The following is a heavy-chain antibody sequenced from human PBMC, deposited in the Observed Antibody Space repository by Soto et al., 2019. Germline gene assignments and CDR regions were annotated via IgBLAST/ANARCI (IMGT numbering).Heavy chain of an antibody. CDR2: ISYDGSNK. D-gene: IGHD3-10*01. J-gene: IGHJ4*02. V-gene: IGHV3-30-3*02. Sequence: GGSLRLSCAASGFTFSSYAMHWVRQAPGKGLEWVAVISYDGSNKYYADSVKGRFTISRDNSKNTLYLQMNSLRAEDTAVYYCAKQRAGYGSGSDTFYFDFWGQGTLVTVSS. CDR1: GFTFSSYA. CDR3: AKQRAGYGSGSDTFYFDF.